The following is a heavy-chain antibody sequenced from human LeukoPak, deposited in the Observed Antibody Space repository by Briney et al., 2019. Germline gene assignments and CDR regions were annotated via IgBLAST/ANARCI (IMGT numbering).Heavy chain of an antibody. J-gene: IGHJ5*02. CDR1: GFTFSSYS. CDR3: ARGTKLRRGTNWFDP. D-gene: IGHD4-17*01. CDR2: ISSSSSYI. Sequence: GESLRLSCAASGFTFSSYSMNWVRQAPGKGLEWVSSISSSSSYIYYADSVKGRFTISRDNAKNSLYLQMNSLRAEDTAVYYCARGTKLRRGTNWFDPWGQGTLVTVSS. V-gene: IGHV3-21*01.